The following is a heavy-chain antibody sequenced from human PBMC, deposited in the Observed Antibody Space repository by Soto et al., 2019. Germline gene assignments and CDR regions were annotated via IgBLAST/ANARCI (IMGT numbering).Heavy chain of an antibody. CDR2: ISGSGGST. Sequence: GGSLRLSCAASGFTFSSYAMSWVRQAPGKGLEWVSAISGSGGSTYYADSVKGRFTISRDNSKNTLYLQMNSLRAEDTAVYYCAKATLPENYIVVVVPRNYFDYWGQGTLVTVSS. CDR3: AKATLPENYIVVVVPRNYFDY. J-gene: IGHJ4*02. D-gene: IGHD2-15*01. V-gene: IGHV3-23*01. CDR1: GFTFSSYA.